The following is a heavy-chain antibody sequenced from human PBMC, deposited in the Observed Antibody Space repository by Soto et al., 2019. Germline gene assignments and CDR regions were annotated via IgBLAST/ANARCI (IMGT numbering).Heavy chain of an antibody. CDR1: GDSLSSNSAA. V-gene: IGHV6-1*01. CDR2: TYYRSKWYN. J-gene: IGHJ4*02. CDR3: ARGSYTSTWY. Sequence: SQTLSLTCAISGDSLSSNSAAWNWIRQSPSRGLEWLGRTYYRSKWYNDYAASVKSRMTINPDTSKNQFSLELNSVTPEDTAVYYCARGSYTSTWYWGQGTLVTV. D-gene: IGHD6-13*01.